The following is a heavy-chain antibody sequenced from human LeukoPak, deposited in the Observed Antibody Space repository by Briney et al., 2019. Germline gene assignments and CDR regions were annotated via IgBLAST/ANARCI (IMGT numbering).Heavy chain of an antibody. CDR1: GDSVSSNSAA. V-gene: IGHV6-1*01. D-gene: IGHD3-22*01. CDR2: TYYRSKWYN. Sequence: SQTLSLTCAISGDSVSSNSAAWNWIRQSPSRGLEWLGRTYYRSKWYNDYAVSVKSRITINPDTSKNQFSLQLNSVTPEDTAVYYCARNPPRQATQSMFSSGYYPYLFDYWGQGTLVTVSS. CDR3: ARNPPRQATQSMFSSGYYPYLFDY. J-gene: IGHJ4*02.